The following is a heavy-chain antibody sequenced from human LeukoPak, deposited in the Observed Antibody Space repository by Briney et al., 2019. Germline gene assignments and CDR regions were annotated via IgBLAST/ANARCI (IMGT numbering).Heavy chain of an antibody. Sequence: GGSLRLSCAASGFTFRNYTMTWVRQAPGKGLEWVSAISGSGGSTYYADSVKGRFTISRDNSKNTLYLQMNRLRDEDTALFYCAKEVKDTGYYHLDYWGQGTLVTVSS. CDR2: ISGSGGST. V-gene: IGHV3-23*01. CDR1: GFTFRNYT. CDR3: AKEVKDTGYYHLDY. D-gene: IGHD3-3*01. J-gene: IGHJ4*02.